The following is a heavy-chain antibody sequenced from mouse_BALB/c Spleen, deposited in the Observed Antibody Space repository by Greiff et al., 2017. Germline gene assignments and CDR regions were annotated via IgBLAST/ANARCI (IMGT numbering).Heavy chain of an antibody. Sequence: VQLQQSGAELMKPGASVKISCKATGYTFSSYWIEWVKQRRGHGLEWIGEILPGSGSTNYNEKFKGKATFTADTSSNTAYMQLSSLTSEDSAVYYCARLYRYDVGPFAYWGQGTLVTVSA. D-gene: IGHD2-14*01. CDR3: ARLYRYDVGPFAY. CDR1: GYTFSSYW. CDR2: ILPGSGST. J-gene: IGHJ3*01. V-gene: IGHV1-9*01.